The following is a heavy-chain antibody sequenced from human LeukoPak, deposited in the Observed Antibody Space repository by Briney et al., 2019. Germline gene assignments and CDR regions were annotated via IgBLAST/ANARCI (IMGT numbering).Heavy chain of an antibody. CDR1: GFTFSNYG. CDR2: ISSDGSNK. D-gene: IGHD6-19*01. CDR3: TEVPIAVAGNNYYRMDV. J-gene: IGHJ6*02. Sequence: PGRSLRRSCAASGFTFSNYGMYWVRQAPGKGLEWVAVISSDGSNKYYGDSVKGRFTISRVNFKDTLYLQMNSLRAEDTAVLYCTEVPIAVAGNNYYRMDVWGQGPTVTVSS. V-gene: IGHV3-30*18.